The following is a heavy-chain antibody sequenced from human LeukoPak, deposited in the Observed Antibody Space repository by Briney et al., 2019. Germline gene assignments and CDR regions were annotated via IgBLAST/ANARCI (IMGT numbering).Heavy chain of an antibody. CDR3: TRHHPIVVAASH. Sequence: GGSLRLSCAASGFTFSGSAMHWVRQASGKGLEWVGRIRSKANSYATAYAASVKGRFTISRDDSKNTAYLQMNSLKTEDTAVYYCTRHHPIVVAASHWGQGTLVTVSS. D-gene: IGHD2-15*01. CDR2: IRSKANSYAT. V-gene: IGHV3-73*01. J-gene: IGHJ4*02. CDR1: GFTFSGSA.